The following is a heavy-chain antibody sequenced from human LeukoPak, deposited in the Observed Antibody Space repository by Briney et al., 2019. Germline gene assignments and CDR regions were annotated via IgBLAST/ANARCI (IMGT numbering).Heavy chain of an antibody. J-gene: IGHJ3*02. Sequence: ASVKVSCKASGYTFTGYYMHWVRQAPGQGLEWMGWINPNSGGTNYAQKFQGWVTMTRDTSISTACMELSRLRSDDTAVYYCARAAAAGTSHDAFDIWGQGTMVTVSS. CDR2: INPNSGGT. CDR1: GYTFTGYY. D-gene: IGHD6-13*01. CDR3: ARAAAAGTSHDAFDI. V-gene: IGHV1-2*04.